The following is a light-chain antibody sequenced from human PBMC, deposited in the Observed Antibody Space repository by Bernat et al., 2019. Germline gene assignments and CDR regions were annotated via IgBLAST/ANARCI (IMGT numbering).Light chain of an antibody. CDR2: GAS. CDR3: QQYGSSPVT. J-gene: IGKJ2*01. Sequence: EIALTQSPGTLSLSPGERATLSCRASQSVSSSYLAWYQQKPGQAHRLLIYGASSRATGIPDRFSGSGSGTDCTLTISRLEPEDFAVYYCQQYGSSPVTFGQGTKLEIK. V-gene: IGKV3-20*01. CDR1: QSVSSSY.